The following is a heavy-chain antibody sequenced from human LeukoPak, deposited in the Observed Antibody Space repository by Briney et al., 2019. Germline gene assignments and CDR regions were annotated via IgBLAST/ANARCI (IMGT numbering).Heavy chain of an antibody. V-gene: IGHV4-34*01. Sequence: SETLSLTCTVYGGSFSGYYWSWIRQPPGKGLEWIGEINHSGSTNYNPSLKSRVTISVDTSKNQFSLKLSSVTAADTAVYYCAREVAAAGYFDYWGQGTLVTVSS. CDR1: GGSFSGYY. CDR3: AREVAAAGYFDY. CDR2: INHSGST. J-gene: IGHJ4*02. D-gene: IGHD6-13*01.